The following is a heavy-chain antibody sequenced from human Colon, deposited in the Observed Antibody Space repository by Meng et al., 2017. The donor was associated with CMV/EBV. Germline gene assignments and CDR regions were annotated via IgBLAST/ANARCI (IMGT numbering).Heavy chain of an antibody. D-gene: IGHD2-21*02. CDR3: ARWVTAWYFDH. Sequence: LSCAASGFTFSNYAMSWVRQAPGKGLEWVSTLSGSGISTYYGDSVKGRFTISRDNSKNTLYLQMSGLRAEDTAVYFCARWVTAWYFDHWGQGTLVTVSS. CDR2: LSGSGIST. V-gene: IGHV3-23*01. J-gene: IGHJ4*02. CDR1: GFTFSNYA.